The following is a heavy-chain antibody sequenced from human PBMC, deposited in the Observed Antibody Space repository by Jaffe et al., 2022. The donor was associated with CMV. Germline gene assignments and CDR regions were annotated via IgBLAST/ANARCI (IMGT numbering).Heavy chain of an antibody. CDR3: AGRVAGTPFDY. D-gene: IGHD6-19*01. V-gene: IGHV3-21*01. CDR1: GFTFSSYS. Sequence: EVQLVESGGGLVKPGGSLRLSCAASGFTFSSYSMNWVRQAPGKGLEWVSSISSSSSYIYYADSVKGRFTISRDNAKNSLYLQMNSLRAEDTAVYYCAGRVAGTPFDYWGQGTLVTVSS. J-gene: IGHJ4*02. CDR2: ISSSSSYI.